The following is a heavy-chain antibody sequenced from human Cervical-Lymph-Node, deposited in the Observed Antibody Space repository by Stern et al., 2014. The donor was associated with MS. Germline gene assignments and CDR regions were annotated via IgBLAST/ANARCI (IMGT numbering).Heavy chain of an antibody. CDR1: GYTFTDYK. D-gene: IGHD1-1*01. J-gene: IGHJ5*02. CDR2: INPSSGAT. V-gene: IGHV1-2*02. CDR3: GRGQQSFDP. Sequence: MQLVESGAEVKKPGASVKVSCKASGYTFTDYKMHWVRQAPGQGLEWMGWINPSSGATNYAQNFQGRVTLTRNTSITTAYMELSNLRSDDTAVYYCGRGQQSFDPWGQGTLVTVSS.